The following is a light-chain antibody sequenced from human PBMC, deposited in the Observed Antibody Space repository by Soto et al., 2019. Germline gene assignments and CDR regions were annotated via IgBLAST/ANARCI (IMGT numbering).Light chain of an antibody. CDR2: GAS. CDR1: QNVSSN. J-gene: IGKJ4*01. CDR3: QQYGSSLT. Sequence: ETVLTQSPGALSLSPGERATLSCRASQNVSSNLAWYQQKPGQAPRLLIYGASSRAAGIPDRFSGSGSGTDFTLTISRLEPEDFAVYYCQQYGSSLTFGGGTKVDIK. V-gene: IGKV3-20*01.